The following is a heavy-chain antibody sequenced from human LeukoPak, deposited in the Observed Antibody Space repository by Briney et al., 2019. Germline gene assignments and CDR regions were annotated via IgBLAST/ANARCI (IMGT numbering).Heavy chain of an antibody. CDR1: GFTFSSYS. V-gene: IGHV3-21*01. J-gene: IGHJ6*03. Sequence: GGSLRLSCAASGFTFSSYSMNWVRQAPGKGLEWVSSISSSSSYIYYADSVKGRFTISRDNAKNSLYLQMNSLRAEDTAVYYCARRTWCYDPTEYYYYMDVWGKGTTVTVSS. D-gene: IGHD4/OR15-4a*01. CDR2: ISSSSSYI. CDR3: ARRTWCYDPTEYYYYMDV.